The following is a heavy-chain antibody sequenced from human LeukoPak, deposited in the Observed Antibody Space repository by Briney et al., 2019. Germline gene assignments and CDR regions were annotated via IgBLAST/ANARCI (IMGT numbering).Heavy chain of an antibody. CDR3: TRGAGCSSGRCYPIDY. V-gene: IGHV3-7*03. D-gene: IGHD2-15*01. Sequence: GGSLRLSCVASGFTFGKYWMSWVRQAPGKGLEWVANIKLDGSEKNYVDSVKGRYTISRDNTKNSLYLQMNSLKTEDTAVYYCTRGAGCSSGRCYPIDYWGQGTLVTVSS. CDR1: GFTFGKYW. CDR2: IKLDGSEK. J-gene: IGHJ4*02.